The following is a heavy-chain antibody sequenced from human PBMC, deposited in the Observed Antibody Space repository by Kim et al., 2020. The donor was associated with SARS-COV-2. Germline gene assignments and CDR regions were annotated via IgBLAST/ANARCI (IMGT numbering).Heavy chain of an antibody. CDR2: FDPEEGET. Sequence: ASVKVSCKVSGFTLGELSMHWVRQAAGKGLEWMGGFDPEEGETIYAQKFQGRVTMTEDTSADTVYMDLSSLRSEDTAVYYCATRSTLTPRRNYYYYYGLDVWGQGTTVTVSS. CDR1: GFTLGELS. CDR3: ATRSTLTPRRNYYYYYGLDV. J-gene: IGHJ6*02. D-gene: IGHD2-15*01. V-gene: IGHV1-24*01.